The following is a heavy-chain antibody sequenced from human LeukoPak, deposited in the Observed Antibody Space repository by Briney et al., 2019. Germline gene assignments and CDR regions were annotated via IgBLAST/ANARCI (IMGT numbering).Heavy chain of an antibody. J-gene: IGHJ6*02. CDR3: ARAPSPASYAMDV. V-gene: IGHV1-8*01. CDR1: GYTFLSFD. CDR2: MNPNSGNT. Sequence: ASVKVSCKASGYTFLSFDVNWVRQATGQGLEWMGWMNPNSGNTGYAQELQGRVTMTRNTSINTAYMEVSGLTSEDTAVYYCARAPSPASYAMDVWGQGTTVTVSS.